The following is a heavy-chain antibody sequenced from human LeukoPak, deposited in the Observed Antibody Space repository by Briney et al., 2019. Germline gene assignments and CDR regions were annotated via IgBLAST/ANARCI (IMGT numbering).Heavy chain of an antibody. CDR3: AKDKDSGRSGFDI. CDR2: ISGSGGST. J-gene: IGHJ3*02. D-gene: IGHD2-15*01. V-gene: IGHV3-23*01. Sequence: GGSLRLSCAASGCTFITYAMSWVRQAPGKGLECVSTISGSGGSTYYADSVKGRFTISRDNSKNTLYLQVNSLRAEDTAIYYCAKDKDSGRSGFDIWGQGTMVTVAS. CDR1: GCTFITYA.